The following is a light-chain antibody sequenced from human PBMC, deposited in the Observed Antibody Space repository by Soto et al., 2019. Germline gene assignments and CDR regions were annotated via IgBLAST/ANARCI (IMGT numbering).Light chain of an antibody. Sequence: QSALTQPPSASGSPGQSVTISCTGTSSDVGAYNYVSWYKQYPGKAPKIMIYEVNKPPSGVPDRFSGSKSGKTASLTVSGLQPEDEADYHFTSYAGSNLWVFGGGTKLTV. CDR1: SSDVGAYNY. CDR2: EVN. V-gene: IGLV2-8*01. J-gene: IGLJ3*02. CDR3: TSYAGSNLWV.